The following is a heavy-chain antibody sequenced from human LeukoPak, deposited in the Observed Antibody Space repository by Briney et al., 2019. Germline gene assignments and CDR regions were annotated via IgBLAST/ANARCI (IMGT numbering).Heavy chain of an antibody. CDR2: IYYSGST. D-gene: IGHD6-19*01. CDR1: GSSISSYY. J-gene: IGHJ4*02. V-gene: IGHV4-59*01. Sequence: SETLSLTCTVSGSSISSYYWSWIRQPPGKGLEWIGYIYYSGSTNYNPSLKSRVTISVDTSKNQVSLKLNSVTAADTAVYYCARGSGWYYYWGQGTLVTVSS. CDR3: ARGSGWYYY.